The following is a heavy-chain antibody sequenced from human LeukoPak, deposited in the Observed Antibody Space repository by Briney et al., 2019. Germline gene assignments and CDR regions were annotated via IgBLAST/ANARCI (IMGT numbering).Heavy chain of an antibody. J-gene: IGHJ3*02. CDR2: IYYSGST. D-gene: IGHD6-13*01. CDR1: GGSISSSSYY. CDR3: ARYQTPIAAAGSRYAFDI. V-gene: IGHV4-39*07. Sequence: SETLSLTCTVSGGSISSSSYYWGWIRQPPGKGLEWIGSIYYSGSTYYNPSLKSRVTISVDTSKNQFSLKLSSVTAADTAVYYCARYQTPIAAAGSRYAFDIWARGQWSPSLQ.